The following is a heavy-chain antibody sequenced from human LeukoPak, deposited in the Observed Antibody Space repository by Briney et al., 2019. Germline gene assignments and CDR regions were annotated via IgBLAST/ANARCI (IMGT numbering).Heavy chain of an antibody. Sequence: PGGSLRLSCAASGFTFSSYSMNWVRQAPGKGLEWVSYISSSSSTIYYADSVKGRFTISRNNAKNSLYLQMNSLRAEDTAVYYCARGRVLGTPEPYYFDYWGQGTLVTVSS. CDR2: ISSSSSTI. D-gene: IGHD3-3*02. J-gene: IGHJ4*02. CDR1: GFTFSSYS. CDR3: ARGRVLGTPEPYYFDY. V-gene: IGHV3-48*01.